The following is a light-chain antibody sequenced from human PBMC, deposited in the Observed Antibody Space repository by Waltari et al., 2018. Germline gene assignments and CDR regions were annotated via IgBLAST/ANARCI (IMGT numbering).Light chain of an antibody. CDR2: GAS. V-gene: IGKV3-15*01. CDR1: QSVSSK. CDR3: QQYNNWPPLT. J-gene: IGKJ4*01. Sequence: EIVMTQSPATLSVSPGERATLSCRASQSVSSKLAWYQQKPSQAPRLLIYGASTRATGIPARFSGSGSGTEFTLTISSLQSEDFAVYYCQQYNNWPPLTFGGGTKVEIK.